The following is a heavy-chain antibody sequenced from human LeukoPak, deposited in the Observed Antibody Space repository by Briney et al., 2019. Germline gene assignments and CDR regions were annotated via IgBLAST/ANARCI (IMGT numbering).Heavy chain of an antibody. J-gene: IGHJ4*02. D-gene: IGHD3-10*01. CDR1: GGSFSGYY. Sequence: PSETLSLTCAVYGGSFSGYYWSWIRQPPGKGLEWIGEINHSGSTNYNPSLKSRVTISVDTSKNQFSLKLSSVTAADTAVYYGARGRGLCDYWGQGTLVTVSS. CDR3: ARGRGLCDY. V-gene: IGHV4-34*01. CDR2: INHSGST.